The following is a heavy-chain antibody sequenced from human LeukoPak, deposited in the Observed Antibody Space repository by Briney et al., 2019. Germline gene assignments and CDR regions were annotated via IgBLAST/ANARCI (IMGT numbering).Heavy chain of an antibody. V-gene: IGHV1-18*01. CDR3: ARDLAYDYGDPHYFDY. D-gene: IGHD5-12*01. Sequence: ASVTVSCKASGYTFTNYGISWVRQAPGQGLEWMGWISAYNGNTNYAQKLQGRVTMTTDTSTSTGYMELRSLRSDDTAVYYCARDLAYDYGDPHYFDYWGQGTLVTVSS. CDR1: GYTFTNYG. J-gene: IGHJ4*02. CDR2: ISAYNGNT.